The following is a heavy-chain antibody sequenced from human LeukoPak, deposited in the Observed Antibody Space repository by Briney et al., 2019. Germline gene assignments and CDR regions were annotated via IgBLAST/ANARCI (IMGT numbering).Heavy chain of an antibody. CDR1: GGSISSISNY. D-gene: IGHD6-19*01. CDR2: IYYSKNT. V-gene: IGHV4-39*01. Sequence: SETLSLTCTVSGGSISSISNYWGWIRQPPGKGLEWIGSIYYSKNTYYNPSLKSRVTISADTSKNQFSLKLSSVTAADTAVYYCARYSSGRYPPIWGQGTMVTVSS. CDR3: ARYSSGRYPPI. J-gene: IGHJ3*02.